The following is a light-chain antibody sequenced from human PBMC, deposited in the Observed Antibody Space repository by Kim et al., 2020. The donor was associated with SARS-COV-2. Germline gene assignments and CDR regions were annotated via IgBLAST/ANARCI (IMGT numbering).Light chain of an antibody. V-gene: IGKV1D-12*01. CDR3: QQASSLPHT. CDR1: QGIGRW. Sequence: SASVGDRVTITWRASQGIGRWLAWYQQRPGKSPRLLIYATSSLQSGVPSRFSGTGSGTDFTLTISSLQPEDFATYFCQQASSLPHTFGGGTKLEI. CDR2: ATS. J-gene: IGKJ4*01.